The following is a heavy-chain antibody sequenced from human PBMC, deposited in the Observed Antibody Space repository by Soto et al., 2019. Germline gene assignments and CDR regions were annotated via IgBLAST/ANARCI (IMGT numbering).Heavy chain of an antibody. CDR1: GFTFSSYG. Sequence: GGSLRLSCAASGFTFSSYGMHWVRQAPGKGLEWVAVIWYDGSNKWYADSVKGRFTISRDNSKNTLYLQMNSLRAEDTAVHYCAKETRALRYFDWLFLGYGGQGTLVTVSS. V-gene: IGHV3-33*06. D-gene: IGHD3-9*01. CDR2: IWYDGSNK. CDR3: AKETRALRYFDWLFLGY. J-gene: IGHJ4*02.